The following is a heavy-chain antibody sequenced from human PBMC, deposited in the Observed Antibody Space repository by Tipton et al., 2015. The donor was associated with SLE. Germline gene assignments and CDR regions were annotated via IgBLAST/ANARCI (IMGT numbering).Heavy chain of an antibody. V-gene: IGHV4-38-2*02. Sequence: LRLSCNVSGYFITSGYHWGWIRHSPGKGLEWIGSIDHSGTTNYNPSLKSRVTVSADMSKNQFFLSLTSASAADAAVYYCASGVSWGSWGPGPLVTVSS. CDR1: GYFITSGYH. CDR3: ASGVSWGS. CDR2: IDHSGTT. J-gene: IGHJ5*01. D-gene: IGHD2-8*01.